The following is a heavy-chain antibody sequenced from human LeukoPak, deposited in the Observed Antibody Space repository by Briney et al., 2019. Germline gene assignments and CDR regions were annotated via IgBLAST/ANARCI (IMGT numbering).Heavy chain of an antibody. V-gene: IGHV3-30-3*01. J-gene: IGHJ4*02. CDR3: ARDFTIFGPQTYFRSHTFDY. D-gene: IGHD3-3*01. CDR2: ISYDGSNK. CDR1: GFTFSSYA. Sequence: GGSLRLSCAASGFTFSSYAMHWVRQAPGKGLEWVAVISYDGSNKYYADSVKGRFTISRDNAKNSLYLQMNSLRAEDTAVYYCARDFTIFGPQTYFRSHTFDYWGQGTLVTVSS.